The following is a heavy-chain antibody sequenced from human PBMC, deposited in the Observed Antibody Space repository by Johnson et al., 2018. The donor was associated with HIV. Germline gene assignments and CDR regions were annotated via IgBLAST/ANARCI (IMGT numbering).Heavy chain of an antibody. CDR2: ISYDESNK. D-gene: IGHD4-11*01. CDR3: ARGGLYIQFLAFDAFDI. Sequence: QVQLVESGGGLFQPGASLRLSCQASGFTFTNYAMHWVRQAPGKGLEWVAVISYDESNKTYADPVTGRFTISRDNSKNTPYLQINSLRPEDTAVYFCARGGLYIQFLAFDAFDIWGQGTMVTVSS. CDR1: GFTFTNYA. V-gene: IGHV3-30*04. J-gene: IGHJ3*02.